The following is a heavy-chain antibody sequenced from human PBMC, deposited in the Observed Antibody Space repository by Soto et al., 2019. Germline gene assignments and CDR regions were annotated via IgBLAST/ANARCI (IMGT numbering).Heavy chain of an antibody. J-gene: IGHJ3*02. CDR1: GFIVSDTY. CDR3: AREPRYCRGGSCSITGDAYDI. V-gene: IGHV3-66*01. D-gene: IGHD2-15*01. CDR2: ISNRGDT. Sequence: EVQLVESGGGLVQPGGSLRLSCKASGFIVSDTYVNWVRQAPGKGLGWVSVISNRGDTHYADSVRGRFSLSRDISDNTLHLQMNNLRVEDTAVYYCAREPRYCRGGSCSITGDAYDIWGQGTMVTVSS.